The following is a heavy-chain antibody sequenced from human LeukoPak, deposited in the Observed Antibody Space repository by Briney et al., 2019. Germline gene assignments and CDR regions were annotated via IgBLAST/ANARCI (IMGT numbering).Heavy chain of an antibody. CDR3: ARARSSSSVSPGY. Sequence: GGSLRLSCAASGFTFSSYWMSWVRQAPGKGLEWGANIKQDGSEEYYVDSVKGRFTISRDNAKNSLYLQMNSLRAEDTAVYYCARARSSSSVSPGYWGQGTLVTVSS. V-gene: IGHV3-7*05. D-gene: IGHD6-6*01. J-gene: IGHJ4*02. CDR2: IKQDGSEE. CDR1: GFTFSSYW.